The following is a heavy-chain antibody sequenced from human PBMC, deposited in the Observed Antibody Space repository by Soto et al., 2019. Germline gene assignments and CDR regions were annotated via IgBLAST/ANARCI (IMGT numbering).Heavy chain of an antibody. CDR2: IWYDGSNK. D-gene: IGHD6-6*01. Sequence: GGSLRLSCAASGFSFSGFWMHWVRQAPGKGLEWVAVIWYDGSNKYYADSVKGRFTISRHNSKNTLYLQMNSLRAEDTAVYYCARDISLEAPLDYWGQGTLVTVSS. V-gene: IGHV3-33*08. J-gene: IGHJ4*02. CDR1: GFSFSGFW. CDR3: ARDISLEAPLDY.